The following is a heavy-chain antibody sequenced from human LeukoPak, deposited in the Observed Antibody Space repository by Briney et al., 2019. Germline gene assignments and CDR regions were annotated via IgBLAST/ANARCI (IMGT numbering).Heavy chain of an antibody. V-gene: IGHV1-8*01. J-gene: IGHJ5*02. Sequence: GASVKVSCKTSGYPFTTYEINWVRQATGQGLEWMGWVHPNSGDTDYAQKLQGRVTMTRSTSINTAYMELSSLTSDDTAVYYCARGPRFDPWGQGTLVTVSS. CDR3: ARGPRFDP. CDR1: GYPFTTYE. CDR2: VHPNSGDT.